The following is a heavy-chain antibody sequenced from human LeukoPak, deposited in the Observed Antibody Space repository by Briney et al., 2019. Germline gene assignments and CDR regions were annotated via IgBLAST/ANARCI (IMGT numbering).Heavy chain of an antibody. CDR3: ARDRVGSGWPRPFYFEV. CDR1: GYTFTGYY. CDR2: INPNTGAT. D-gene: IGHD6-19*01. V-gene: IGHV1-2*02. Sequence: ASVKVSYKPSGYTFTGYYLHWVRQAPRQERECMGWINPNTGATASAQNFQGRVTMSRDTSISTAYMDLSSLRSGDTAIYYCARDRVGSGWPRPFYFEVWGQGTLVTVSS. J-gene: IGHJ4*02.